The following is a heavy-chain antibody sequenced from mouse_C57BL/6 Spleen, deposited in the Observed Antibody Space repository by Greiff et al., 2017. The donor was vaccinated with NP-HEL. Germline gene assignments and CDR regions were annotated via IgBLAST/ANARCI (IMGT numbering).Heavy chain of an antibody. Sequence: QVQLQQPGAELVMPGASVKLSCKASGYTFTSYWMHWVKQRPGQGLEWIGEIDPSDSYTNYNQKFKGKSTLTVDKSSSTAYMQLSSLTSEDSAVYYCARDGILLLRSYYFDYWGQSTTLTVSS. CDR2: IDPSDSYT. CDR3: ARDGILLLRSYYFDY. CDR1: GYTFTSYW. V-gene: IGHV1-69*01. J-gene: IGHJ2*01. D-gene: IGHD1-1*01.